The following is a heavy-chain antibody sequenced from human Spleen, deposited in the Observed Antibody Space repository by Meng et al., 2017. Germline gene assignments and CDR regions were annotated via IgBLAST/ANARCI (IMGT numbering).Heavy chain of an antibody. J-gene: IGHJ4*02. D-gene: IGHD6-13*01. CDR2: INPKSGDT. CDR3: ARDEVSAQGIAAAGTSNY. V-gene: IGHV1-2*06. CDR1: GYNFPDYY. Sequence: ASVKVSCKPSGYNFPDYYIHWVRRAPGQGLEWMGRINPKSGDTHYAQKFQARVTMTGDTSISTAYMELSGLRSDDTAVYYCARDEVSAQGIAAAGTSNYWGQGTLVTVSS.